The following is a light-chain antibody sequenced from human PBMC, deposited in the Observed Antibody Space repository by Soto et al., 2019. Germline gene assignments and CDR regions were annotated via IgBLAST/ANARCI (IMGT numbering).Light chain of an antibody. CDR2: DAS. CDR3: QQYNDRPPVT. Sequence: EVVLTQSPDTLSLSPGERATLSCRASQSVSSCLAWYQQKPGQAPRLLIYDASNRATGIPARFSGSGSGSEFTLTISGLQSEDFAVYYCQQYNDRPPVTFGQGTRLEIK. V-gene: IGKV3-11*01. CDR1: QSVSSC. J-gene: IGKJ5*01.